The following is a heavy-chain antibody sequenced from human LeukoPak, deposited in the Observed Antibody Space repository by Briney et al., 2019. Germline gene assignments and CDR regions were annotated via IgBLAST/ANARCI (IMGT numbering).Heavy chain of an antibody. Sequence: GGSLRLSCAASGFTVSSNYMSWVRQAPGKGLEWVSVIYSGGSTYYADSVKGRFTISRDNSKNTLYLQMNSLRAEDTAVYYCTRDSYGYRPRYGFDVWGQGTAVTVSS. CDR1: GFTVSSNY. CDR2: IYSGGST. V-gene: IGHV3-53*01. J-gene: IGHJ6*02. CDR3: TRDSYGYRPRYGFDV. D-gene: IGHD5-18*01.